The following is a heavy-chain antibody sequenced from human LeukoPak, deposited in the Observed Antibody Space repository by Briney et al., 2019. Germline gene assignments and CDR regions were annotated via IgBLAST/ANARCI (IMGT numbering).Heavy chain of an antibody. CDR2: IYSGSST. CDR1: GFTVTNNY. J-gene: IGHJ4*02. D-gene: IGHD2-15*01. V-gene: IGHV3-66*01. CDR3: ARVQGSGLFRWY. Sequence: GGSLRLSCAASGFTVTNNYVTWVRQAPGKGLEWVSVIYSGSSTYYADSVKGRFTISRDISKNTLYLQMSSLRAEDTGLYYCARVQGSGLFRWYWGQGTLVTVSS.